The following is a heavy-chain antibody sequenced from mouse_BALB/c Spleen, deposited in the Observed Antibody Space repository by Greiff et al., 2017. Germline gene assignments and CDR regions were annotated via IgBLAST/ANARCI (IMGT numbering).Heavy chain of an antibody. J-gene: IGHJ3*01. CDR2: INPSSGYT. V-gene: IGHV1-4*02. CDR3: AINFYYDYDWFAY. CDR1: GYTFTSYT. Sequence: VQLQESAAELARPGASVKMSCKASGYTFTSYTMHWVKQRPGQGLEWIGYINPSSGYTEYNQKFKDKTTLTADKSSSTAYMQLSSLTSEDSAVYYCAINFYYDYDWFAYWGQGTLVTVSA. D-gene: IGHD2-4*01.